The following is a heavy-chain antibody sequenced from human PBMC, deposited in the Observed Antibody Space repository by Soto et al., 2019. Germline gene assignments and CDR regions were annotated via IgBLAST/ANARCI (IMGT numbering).Heavy chain of an antibody. V-gene: IGHV1-3*01. CDR3: ARGLLWFGEDNFDY. CDR1: GYTFTSYA. D-gene: IGHD3-10*01. Sequence: ASLKVSCKASGYTFTSYAMHWVRQAPGQRLEWMGWINAGNGNTKYSQKFQGRVTITRDTSASTAYMELSSLRSEDTAVYYCARGLLWFGEDNFDYWGQGTLVTVSS. CDR2: INAGNGNT. J-gene: IGHJ4*02.